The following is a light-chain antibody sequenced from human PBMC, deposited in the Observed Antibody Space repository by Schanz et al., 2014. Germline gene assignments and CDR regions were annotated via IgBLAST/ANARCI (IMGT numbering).Light chain of an antibody. J-gene: IGLJ2*01. CDR1: SSDIGGYNH. CDR3: CSYAGSINLGV. Sequence: QSALTQPPSASGSPGQSVTISCTGTSSDIGGYNHVSWYQQNPGKAPKLMIYEVSKRPSSVSTRFSGSKSGNTASLTISGLQAEDEADYYCCSYAGSINLGVFGGGTKLTVL. CDR2: EVS. V-gene: IGLV2-23*02.